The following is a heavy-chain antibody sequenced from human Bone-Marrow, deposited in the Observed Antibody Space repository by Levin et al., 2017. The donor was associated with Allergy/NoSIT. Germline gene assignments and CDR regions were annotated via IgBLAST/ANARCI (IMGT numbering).Heavy chain of an antibody. Sequence: KASETLSLTCTVSGGSISSYYWSWLRQPPGKGLDWIGYIFYSGNTKYNPSLKSRVTISVDTSKNQFSLNLSSVTAADTAVYYCARRDYDSQNYHRGYFFDSWGPGTLVTVSS. CDR1: GGSISSYY. J-gene: IGHJ4*02. CDR3: ARRDYDSQNYHRGYFFDS. CDR2: IFYSGNT. V-gene: IGHV4-59*01. D-gene: IGHD3-22*01.